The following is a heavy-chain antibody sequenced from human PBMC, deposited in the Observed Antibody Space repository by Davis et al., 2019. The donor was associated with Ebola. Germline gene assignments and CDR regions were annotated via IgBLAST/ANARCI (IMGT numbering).Heavy chain of an antibody. CDR1: GFTFSSYW. J-gene: IGHJ6*02. CDR2: INSDGSST. V-gene: IGHV3-74*01. CDR3: VKSMDV. Sequence: GESLKISCAASGFTFSSYWMHWVRQAPGKGLVWVSRINSDGSSTSYADSVKGRFTISRDNSKNTVFLQMNSLRAEDTAVYSCVKSMDVWGQGTAVTVSS.